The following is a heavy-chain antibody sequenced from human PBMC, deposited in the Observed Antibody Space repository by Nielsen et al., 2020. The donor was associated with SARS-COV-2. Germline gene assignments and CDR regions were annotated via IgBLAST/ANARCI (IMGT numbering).Heavy chain of an antibody. CDR1: GYTFTSYD. CDR2: MNPNSGNT. CDR3: ARGWLNYDFWSGYCGNWFDP. Sequence: ASVKVSCKASGYTFTSYDINWVRQATGQGLEWMGWMNPNSGNTGYAQKFQGRVTMTRNTSISTAYMELSSLRSEDTAVYYCARGWLNYDFWSGYCGNWFDPWGQGTLVTVSS. D-gene: IGHD3-3*01. J-gene: IGHJ5*02. V-gene: IGHV1-8*01.